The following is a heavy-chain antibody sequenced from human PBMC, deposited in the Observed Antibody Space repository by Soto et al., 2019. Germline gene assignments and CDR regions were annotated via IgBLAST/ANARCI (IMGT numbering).Heavy chain of an antibody. CDR2: ISYDSGTK. CDR3: ATGSYFEY. D-gene: IGHD1-26*01. J-gene: IGHJ4*02. CDR1: GLSISTYA. V-gene: IGHV3-30-3*01. Sequence: QMRLVESGGGVVQPGRSLRLSCAASGLSISTYAMHWVRQAPGKGLEGVAVISYDSGTKYHADSVKGRFTISRDNSKNTVYLQMNSLRLEDTAIYYCATGSYFEYWGQGTLVTVSS.